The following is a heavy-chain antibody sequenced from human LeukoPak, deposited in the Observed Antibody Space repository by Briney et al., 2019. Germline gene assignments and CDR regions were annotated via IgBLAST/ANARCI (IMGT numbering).Heavy chain of an antibody. CDR3: ARGSVAGTNWFDP. V-gene: IGHV1-2*02. Sequence: GASVKVSCKASGYTFTGYYMHWVRQAPGQGLEWMGWINPNSGGTNHAQKFQGRVTMTRDTSISTAYMELSRLRSDDTAVYYCARGSVAGTNWFDPWGQGTLVTVSS. CDR2: INPNSGGT. CDR1: GYTFTGYY. J-gene: IGHJ5*02. D-gene: IGHD6-19*01.